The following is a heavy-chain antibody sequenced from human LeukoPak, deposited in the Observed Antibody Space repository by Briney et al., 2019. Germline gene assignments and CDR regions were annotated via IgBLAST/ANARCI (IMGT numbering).Heavy chain of an antibody. CDR2: IKQDGSEK. CDR1: GFTFSSYW. Sequence: PGGSLRLSCAASGFTFSSYWMSWVRQAPGKGLEWVANIKQDGSEKYYVDSVKGRFTISRDNAKNSLYLQMNILRAEDTAVYYCASLLLWFGEPFDYWGQGTLVTVSS. J-gene: IGHJ4*02. CDR3: ASLLLWFGEPFDY. D-gene: IGHD3-10*01. V-gene: IGHV3-7*01.